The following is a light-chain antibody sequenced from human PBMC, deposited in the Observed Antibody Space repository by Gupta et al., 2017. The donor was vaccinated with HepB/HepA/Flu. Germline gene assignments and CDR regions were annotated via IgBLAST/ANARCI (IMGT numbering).Light chain of an antibody. V-gene: IGLV2-14*03. Sequence: QSALTQPASVSGSPGQSITISCTGTSSAVGGYNYVSWYQQHPGKAPKRRMYDVSNRPSGVSNRVSGSKSGTKDSLTISGLQAEDEADDDCSSYTSSSTLVFGGGTKLTVL. CDR3: SSYTSSSTLV. CDR1: SSAVGGYNY. J-gene: IGLJ2*01. CDR2: DVS.